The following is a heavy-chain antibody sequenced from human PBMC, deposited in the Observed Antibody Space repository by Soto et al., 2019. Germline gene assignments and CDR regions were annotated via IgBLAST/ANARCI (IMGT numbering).Heavy chain of an antibody. CDR1: GFTFSSNA. D-gene: IGHD3-10*01. Sequence: GSLRLSFAASGFTFSSNAMHWVRQAPGKGLEWVAVISYDGSNKYYADSVKGRFTISRDNSKNTLYLQMNSLRAEDTAVYYCARDPLWFGEPYFDYWGQGTLVTVSS. CDR3: ARDPLWFGEPYFDY. J-gene: IGHJ4*02. CDR2: ISYDGSNK. V-gene: IGHV3-30-3*01.